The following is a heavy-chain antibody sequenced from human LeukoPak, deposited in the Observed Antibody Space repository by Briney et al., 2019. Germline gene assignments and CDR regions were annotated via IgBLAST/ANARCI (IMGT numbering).Heavy chain of an antibody. CDR3: ARDRVGWVPGYFQH. D-gene: IGHD6-13*01. J-gene: IGHJ1*01. V-gene: IGHV4-59*01. CDR1: GGSISSYY. Sequence: SETLSLTCTVSGGSISSYYWSWIRQPPGKGLEWIGYIYYSGNTNYNPSLKSRVTISVDTSKNQFSLKLSSVTAADTAVYYCARDRVGWVPGYFQHWGQGTLVTVSS. CDR2: IYYSGNT.